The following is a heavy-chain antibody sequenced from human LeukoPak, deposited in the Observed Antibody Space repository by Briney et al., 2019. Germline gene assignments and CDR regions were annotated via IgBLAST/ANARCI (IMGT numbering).Heavy chain of an antibody. Sequence: GGSLRLSCVASGFTYIDAWMSWVRQAPGKGLEWVGRIRSKTDGGTADHAAPVKGRFTISRDNSKNTLYLQMNSLTAGDTAVYYCAKDRVSGGWYYFDCWGHGTLVTVSS. D-gene: IGHD6-19*01. CDR3: AKDRVSGGWYYFDC. J-gene: IGHJ4*01. CDR1: GFTYIDAW. V-gene: IGHV3-15*01. CDR2: IRSKTDGGTA.